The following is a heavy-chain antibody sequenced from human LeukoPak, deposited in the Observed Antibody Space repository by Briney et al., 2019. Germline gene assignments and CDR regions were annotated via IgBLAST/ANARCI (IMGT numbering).Heavy chain of an antibody. Sequence: ASVKVSCKAPGYTFTGYYMHWVRQAPGQGLEWMGWINPNSGGTNYAQKFQGRVTMTRDTSISTAYMELSRLRSDDTAVYYCARVRGECSSTSCYLTDDAFDIWGQGTMVTVSS. J-gene: IGHJ3*02. V-gene: IGHV1-2*02. D-gene: IGHD2-2*01. CDR3: ARVRGECSSTSCYLTDDAFDI. CDR1: GYTFTGYY. CDR2: INPNSGGT.